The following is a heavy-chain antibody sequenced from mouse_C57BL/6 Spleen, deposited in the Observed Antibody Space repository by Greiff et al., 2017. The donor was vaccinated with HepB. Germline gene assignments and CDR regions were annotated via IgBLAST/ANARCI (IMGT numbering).Heavy chain of an antibody. D-gene: IGHD2-2*01. CDR2: IYPSDSET. V-gene: IGHV1-61*01. CDR1: GYTFTSYW. Sequence: VQLQQSGAELVRPGSSVKLSCKASGYTFTSYWMDWVKQWPGQGLEWIGNIYPSDSETHYNQKFKDKATLTVDKSSSTAYMQLSSLTSEDSAVYYCARPGGYGPFDYWGQGTTLTVSS. CDR3: ARPGGYGPFDY. J-gene: IGHJ2*01.